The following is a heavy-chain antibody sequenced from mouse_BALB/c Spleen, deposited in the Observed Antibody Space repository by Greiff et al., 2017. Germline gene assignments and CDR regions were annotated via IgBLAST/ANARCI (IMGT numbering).Heavy chain of an antibody. J-gene: IGHJ3*01. CDR3: AALTTWFAY. D-gene: IGHD2-12*01. CDR2: IDPANGNT. V-gene: IGHV14-3*02. CDR1: GFNIKDTY. Sequence: EVQVVESGAELVKPGASVKLSCTASGFNIKDTYMHWVKQRPEQGLEWIGRIDPANGNTKYDPKFQGKATITADTSSNTAYLQLSSLTSEDTAVYYCAALTTWFAYWGQGTLVTVSA.